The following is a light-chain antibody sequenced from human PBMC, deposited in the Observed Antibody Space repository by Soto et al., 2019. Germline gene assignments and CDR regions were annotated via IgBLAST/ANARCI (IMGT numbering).Light chain of an antibody. J-gene: IGKJ2*01. CDR2: GAS. Sequence: EIVLTQSPATLSTSPGERATLSCRASQSVRNNLAWYQQKPGQAPRLLIYGASTRATGIPARFSGSGSGTEFTLTISSLQSEDFAVYYCQQYNNWPPRYTFGQGTKLEIK. V-gene: IGKV3-15*01. CDR1: QSVRNN. CDR3: QQYNNWPPRYT.